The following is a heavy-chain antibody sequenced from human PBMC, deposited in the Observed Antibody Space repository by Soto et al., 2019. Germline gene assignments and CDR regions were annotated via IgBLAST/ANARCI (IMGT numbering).Heavy chain of an antibody. D-gene: IGHD3-22*01. Sequence: GESLKISCKGSGYSFTSYWIGWVRQMPGKGLEWMGIIYPGDSDTRYSPSFQGQVTISRDNAKNSLYLQMNSLRAEDTAVYYCATGQYYYDSGAYYYSWGQGTLVTVSS. CDR1: GYSFTSYW. J-gene: IGHJ4*02. V-gene: IGHV5-51*01. CDR3: ATGQYYYDSGAYYYS. CDR2: IYPGDSDT.